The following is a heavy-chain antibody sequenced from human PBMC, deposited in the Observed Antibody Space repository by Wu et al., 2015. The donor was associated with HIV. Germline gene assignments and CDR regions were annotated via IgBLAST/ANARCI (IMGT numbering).Heavy chain of an antibody. CDR1: GGSFSGYY. D-gene: IGHD1-26*01. CDR2: INHSGST. V-gene: IGHV4-34*01. CDR3: ARFQYHLLRRHDYLDV. Sequence: QVQLQQWGAGLLKPSETLSLTCAVYGGSFSGYYWSWIRQSPGKGLEWIGEINHSGSTNYNPSLKSRVTTSVDTSKNQFSLKLSSVTAADTAVYYCARFQYHLLRRHDYLDVWGKRVRGHRLF. J-gene: IGHJ6*03.